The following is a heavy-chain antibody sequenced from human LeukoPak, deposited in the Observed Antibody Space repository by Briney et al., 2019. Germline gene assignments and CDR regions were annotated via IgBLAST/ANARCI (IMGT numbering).Heavy chain of an antibody. CDR1: GYTFTGYY. CDR3: PSDRRRLGVAGTRWFDP. CDR2: INPNSGGT. D-gene: IGHD6-19*01. V-gene: IGHV1-2*06. J-gene: IGHJ5*02. Sequence: ASVKVSCKASGYTFTGYYMNWVRQAPGQGLEWMGRINPNSGGTNYAQKFQGRVTMTRDTSISTAYIELSRLRSDDTAVYYCPSDRRRLGVAGTRWFDPWGQGTLVTISS.